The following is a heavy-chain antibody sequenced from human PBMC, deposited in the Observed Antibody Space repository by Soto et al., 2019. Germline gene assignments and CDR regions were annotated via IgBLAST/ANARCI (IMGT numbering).Heavy chain of an antibody. D-gene: IGHD1-26*01. CDR1: VFTFSSYA. V-gene: IGHV3-23*01. CDR2: ISGSSSST. CDR3: ARRGSGSYYHH. J-gene: IGHJ1*01. Sequence: EVQLLESGGGLVQPGGSLRISCAASVFTFSSYAMNWVRQAPGKGREWVSVISGSSSSTYYADSVKCRVTISRDNSKTTRYLQMTGLRAEDTDVYYCARRGSGSYYHHWGQGTMVTVSS.